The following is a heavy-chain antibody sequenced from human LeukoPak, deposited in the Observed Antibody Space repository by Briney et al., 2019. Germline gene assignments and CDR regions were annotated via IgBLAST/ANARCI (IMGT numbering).Heavy chain of an antibody. CDR3: AKDPNGDYVGAFDS. CDR2: ITGGGGTT. CDR1: GLTFRNYA. D-gene: IGHD4-17*01. J-gene: IGHJ3*01. V-gene: IGHV3-23*01. Sequence: GGSLRLSCAASGLTFRNYAMTWVRLAPGQGLEWVSSITGGGGTTSYADSVKGRFTVYRDNSRNTMYLQMNSLRAGDTALYYCAKDPNGDYVGAFDSWGQGTLVTVSS.